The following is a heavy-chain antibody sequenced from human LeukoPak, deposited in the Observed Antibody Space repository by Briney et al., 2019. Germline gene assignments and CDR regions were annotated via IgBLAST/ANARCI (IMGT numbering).Heavy chain of an antibody. J-gene: IGHJ4*02. Sequence: GGSLRLSCAASGFTFSSYAMSWVRQAPGTGLEWVANINPAGSEIYYVDPVKGRFSISRDNAKNLVYLQMNSLRAEDTAVYHCARFGYVAAVDVWGQGTPVTVSS. CDR2: INPAGSEI. V-gene: IGHV3-7*01. CDR3: ARFGYVAAVDV. D-gene: IGHD2-15*01. CDR1: GFTFSSYA.